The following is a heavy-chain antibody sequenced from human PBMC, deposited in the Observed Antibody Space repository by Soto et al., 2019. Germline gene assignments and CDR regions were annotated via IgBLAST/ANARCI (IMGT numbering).Heavy chain of an antibody. J-gene: IGHJ4*02. D-gene: IGHD3-10*01. V-gene: IGHV3-74*01. CDR3: ARGGPKVLIRGVSLFDY. CDR2: INSDGSST. Sequence: LRLSCAASGFTFSSYWMHWVRQSPWKWLVWVSRINSDGSSTSYADSVKGRFTISRDNAKNTLYLQMNSLRAEDTAVYYCARGGPKVLIRGVSLFDYWGQGTLVTVSS. CDR1: GFTFSSYW.